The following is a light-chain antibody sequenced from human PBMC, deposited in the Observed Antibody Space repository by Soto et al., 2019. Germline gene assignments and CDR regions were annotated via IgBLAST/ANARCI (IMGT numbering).Light chain of an antibody. CDR2: MAS. CDR1: QSVSTW. J-gene: IGKJ1*01. Sequence: DIQMTQSPSTLSASVGDTVTFTCRASQSVSTWLAWYQQEPGKAPKLLIYMASTLESGVPSRFSGSASGTEFTLTISSLQPDDFATYYCQQHNTYPATFGQGTKVEIK. CDR3: QQHNTYPAT. V-gene: IGKV1-5*03.